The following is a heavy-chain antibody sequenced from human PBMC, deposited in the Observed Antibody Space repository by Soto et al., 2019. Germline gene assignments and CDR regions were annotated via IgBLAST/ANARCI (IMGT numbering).Heavy chain of an antibody. D-gene: IGHD2-8*01. J-gene: IGHJ6*03. V-gene: IGHV5-10-1*01. CDR3: GRKTLYGTKGCGVTGREYTYSVRAA. Sequence: PGESLKISCKGSGYSFTSYWISWVRQMPGKGLEWMGRIDPSDTYTNYSPSFQGHVAISADKSISTAYLQWSSLKASATAMYHGGRKTLYGTKGCGVTGREYTYSVRAAWGKGTRVPSP. CDR1: GYSFTSYW. CDR2: IDPSDTYT.